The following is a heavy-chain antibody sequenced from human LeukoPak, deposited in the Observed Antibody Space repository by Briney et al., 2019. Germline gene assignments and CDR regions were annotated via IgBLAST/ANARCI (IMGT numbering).Heavy chain of an antibody. CDR3: AKFFFVGAYWDYFDY. Sequence: GGSLRLSCAASGFTFSSYWMSWVRQAPGKGLEWVSAISGSGGSTYYADSVKGRFTISRDNSKNTLYLQMNSLRAEDTAVYYCAKFFFVGAYWDYFDYWGQGTLVTVSS. CDR2: ISGSGGST. D-gene: IGHD1-26*01. V-gene: IGHV3-23*01. J-gene: IGHJ4*02. CDR1: GFTFSSYW.